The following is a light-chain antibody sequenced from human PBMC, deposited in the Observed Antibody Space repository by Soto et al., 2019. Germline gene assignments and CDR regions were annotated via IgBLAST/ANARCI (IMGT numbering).Light chain of an antibody. CDR2: DAS. CDR1: QSVSSSY. Sequence: EIVLTQSPGTLSLSPGERATFSCRASQSVSSSYLAWYQQKPGQAPRLLIYDASSRATGIPDRFSGSGSGTDFTLTISRLEPQDFAVYYCQQYGSSPETFGQGTKV. J-gene: IGKJ1*01. V-gene: IGKV3-20*01. CDR3: QQYGSSPET.